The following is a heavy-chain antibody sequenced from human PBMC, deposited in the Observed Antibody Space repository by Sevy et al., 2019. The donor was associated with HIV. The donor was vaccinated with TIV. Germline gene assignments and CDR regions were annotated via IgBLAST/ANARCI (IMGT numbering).Heavy chain of an antibody. CDR3: ARDWWGNWYFDL. J-gene: IGHJ2*01. CDR1: RGSISSGGYY. Sequence: SETLSLTCTVSRGSISSGGYYWSWIRQHPGKGLEWIGYIYYSGSTYYNPSLKSRVTISVDTSKNQFSLKLSSVTAADTAVYYCARDWWGNWYFDLWGRGTLVTVSS. CDR2: IYYSGST. V-gene: IGHV4-31*03. D-gene: IGHD3-16*01.